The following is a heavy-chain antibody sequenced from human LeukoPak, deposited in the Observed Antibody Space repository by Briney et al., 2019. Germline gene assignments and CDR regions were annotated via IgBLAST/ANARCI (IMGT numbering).Heavy chain of an antibody. CDR2: IYTSGST. D-gene: IGHD1-1*01. V-gene: IGHV4-61*02. CDR1: GGSISSGSYY. CDR3: ARGRGTTGTAYYFDY. Sequence: PSQTLSFTCTVSGGSISSGSYYWSWIRQPAGKGLEWIGRIYTSGSTNYNPSLKSRVTISVDTSKNQFSLKLSSVTAADTAVYYCARGRGTTGTAYYFDYWGQGTLVTVSS. J-gene: IGHJ4*02.